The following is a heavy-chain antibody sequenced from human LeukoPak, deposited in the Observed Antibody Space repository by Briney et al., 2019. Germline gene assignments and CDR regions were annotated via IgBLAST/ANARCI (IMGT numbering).Heavy chain of an antibody. Sequence: GGSLRLSCAASGFTFSDYSMNWVRQAPGKGLEWVSFIGSTSGRYIYYAESMKGRFIISRDNAKNSLYLQMSSLRAEDTAVYYCARHLKPYVDYYGMDVWGQGTTVIVSS. J-gene: IGHJ6*02. D-gene: IGHD3-16*01. V-gene: IGHV3-21*01. CDR2: IGSTSGRYI. CDR3: ARHLKPYVDYYGMDV. CDR1: GFTFSDYS.